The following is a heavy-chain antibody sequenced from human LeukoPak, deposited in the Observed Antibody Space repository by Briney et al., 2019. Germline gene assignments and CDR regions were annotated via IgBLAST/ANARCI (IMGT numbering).Heavy chain of an antibody. CDR1: GGSFSGYY. D-gene: IGHD1-26*01. V-gene: IGHV4-34*01. CDR3: ARESGSYSFHYYYYMDV. CDR2: INHSGST. J-gene: IGHJ6*03. Sequence: SETLSLTCAVYGGSFSGYYGSWIRQSPGKGLEWIGEINHSGSTNYNPSLKSRVTISVDTSKNQFSLKLSSVTAADTAVYYCARESGSYSFHYYYYMDVWGKGTTVTVSS.